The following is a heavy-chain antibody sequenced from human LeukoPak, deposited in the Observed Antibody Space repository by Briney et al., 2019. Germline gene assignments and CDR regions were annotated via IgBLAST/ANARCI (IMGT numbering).Heavy chain of an antibody. V-gene: IGHV1-2*02. CDR1: GYTFTGYY. Sequence: ASVKVSCKASGYTFTGYYMHWVRQAPGQGLEWMGWINPDSGATNYAQRFQGRVTMTRDTSISTAYMELSRLGSDDTALYYCARSEMADYWGQGTLVTVSS. J-gene: IGHJ4*02. D-gene: IGHD1-14*01. CDR3: ARSEMADY. CDR2: INPDSGAT.